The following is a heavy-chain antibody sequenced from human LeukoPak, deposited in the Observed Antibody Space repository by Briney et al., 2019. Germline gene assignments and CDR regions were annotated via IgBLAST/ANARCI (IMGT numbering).Heavy chain of an antibody. V-gene: IGHV4-39*01. J-gene: IGHJ5*02. Sequence: SETLSLTCTVSGGSISSSSYYWGWIRQPPGKGLEWIGSIYYSGSTYYNPTLKSRVTISVDTSKNQFSLKLSSVTAADTAVYYCARHVGFITMVRGVINNNWFDPWGQGTLVTVSS. CDR3: ARHVGFITMVRGVINNNWFDP. D-gene: IGHD3-10*01. CDR1: GGSISSSSYY. CDR2: IYYSGST.